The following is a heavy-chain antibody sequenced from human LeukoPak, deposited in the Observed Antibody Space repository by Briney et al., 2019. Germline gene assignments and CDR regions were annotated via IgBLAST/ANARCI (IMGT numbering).Heavy chain of an antibody. D-gene: IGHD2-2*01. CDR2: IIPILGIA. J-gene: IGHJ4*02. V-gene: IGHV1-69*02. CDR3: ARSICSSTSCYGGRGVDY. CDR1: GGTFCSYT. Sequence: SVKVSCKASGGTFCSYTISWVRQAPGQGLEWMGRIIPILGIANYAQKFQGRVTITADKSTSTAYMELSSLRSEDTAVYYCARSICSSTSCYGGRGVDYWGQGTLVTVSS.